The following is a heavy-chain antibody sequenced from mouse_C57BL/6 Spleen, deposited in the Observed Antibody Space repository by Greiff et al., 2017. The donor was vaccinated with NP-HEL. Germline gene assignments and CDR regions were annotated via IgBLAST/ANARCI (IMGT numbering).Heavy chain of an antibody. D-gene: IGHD1-1*01. CDR3: ARHGYGSNPDY. J-gene: IGHJ2*01. V-gene: IGHV5-9*01. CDR1: GFTFSSYT. CDR2: ISGGGGNT. Sequence: EVQLVESGGGLVKPGGSLKLSCAASGFTFSSYTMSWVRQTPEKRLEWVATISGGGGNTYYPDSVKGRFTISRDNAKNTLYLQMSSLRSEDTALYYCARHGYGSNPDYWGQGTTLTVSS.